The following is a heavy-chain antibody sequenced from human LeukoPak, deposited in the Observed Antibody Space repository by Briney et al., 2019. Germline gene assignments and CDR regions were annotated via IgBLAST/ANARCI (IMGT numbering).Heavy chain of an antibody. CDR1: GYTFPVYY. CDR3: ARDAGRSSPGY. V-gene: IGHV1-2*02. CDR2: INPNSGGT. J-gene: IGHJ4*02. D-gene: IGHD6-13*01. Sequence: ASVKVSCEASGYTFPVYYVHWVRQAPGQGLEWIGWINPNSGGTIYAQKFQGRVTMTRDTSINTVYVDLTRLNSDDTAVYCCARDAGRSSPGYWGQGNLITVSS.